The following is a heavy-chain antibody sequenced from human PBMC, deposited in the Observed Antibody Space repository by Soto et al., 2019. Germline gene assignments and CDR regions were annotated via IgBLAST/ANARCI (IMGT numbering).Heavy chain of an antibody. Sequence: ASVKVSCKASGYTFTSYCMHWVRQAPGQGLEWMGIINPSGGSTSYAQKFQGRVTMTRDTSTSTVYMELSSLRSEDTAVYYCAREIYYYGSGSYYETPQTFDYWGQGTLVTVSS. D-gene: IGHD3-10*01. CDR3: AREIYYYGSGSYYETPQTFDY. V-gene: IGHV1-46*01. CDR1: GYTFTSYC. J-gene: IGHJ4*02. CDR2: INPSGGST.